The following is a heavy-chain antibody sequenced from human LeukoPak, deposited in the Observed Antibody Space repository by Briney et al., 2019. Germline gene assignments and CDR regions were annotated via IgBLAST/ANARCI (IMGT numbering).Heavy chain of an antibody. J-gene: IGHJ6*02. V-gene: IGHV1-18*01. CDR2: ISPYNGNT. D-gene: IGHD4-17*01. CDR3: AKDYGDYIRYYYYYGMDV. Sequence: ASVKVSCKASGYTFTSYGISWVRQAPGQGLEWMGWISPYNGNTNYAQKLQGRVTMTTDTSTSTAYMELRSLRSDDTAVYYCAKDYGDYIRYYYYYGMDVWGQGTTVTVSS. CDR1: GYTFTSYG.